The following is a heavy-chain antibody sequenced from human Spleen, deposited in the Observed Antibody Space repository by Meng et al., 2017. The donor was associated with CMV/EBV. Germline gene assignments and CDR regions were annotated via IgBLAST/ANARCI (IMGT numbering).Heavy chain of an antibody. CDR2: ISAGGGNT. J-gene: IGHJ3*02. Sequence: GGSLRLSCAASGFTLSTYWMSWVRQAPGKGLEWVSGISAGGGNTYYADSVKGRFTISRDNSKNTLYLQMHSLRAEDTATYYCAKVLSGTWYLDAFDIWGQGTMVTVSS. D-gene: IGHD6-13*01. CDR1: GFTLSTYW. CDR3: AKVLSGTWYLDAFDI. V-gene: IGHV3-23*01.